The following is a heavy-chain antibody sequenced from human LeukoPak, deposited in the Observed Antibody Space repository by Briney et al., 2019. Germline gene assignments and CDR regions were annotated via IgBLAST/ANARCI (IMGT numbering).Heavy chain of an antibody. CDR1: GGSISSYY. CDR3: ATRHIVGATSWFDP. CDR2: IYTSGST. V-gene: IGHV4-4*09. D-gene: IGHD1-26*01. Sequence: SETLSLTCTVSGGSISSYYWSWIRQPPGKGLERIGYIYTSGSTNYNPSLKSRVTISVDTSKNQFSLKLSSVTAADTAVYYCATRHIVGATSWFDPWGQGTLVTVSS. J-gene: IGHJ5*02.